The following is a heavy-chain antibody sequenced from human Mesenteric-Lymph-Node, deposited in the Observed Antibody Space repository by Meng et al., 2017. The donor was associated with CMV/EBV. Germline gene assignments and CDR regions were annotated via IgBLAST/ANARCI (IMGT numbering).Heavy chain of an antibody. D-gene: IGHD3-16*01. CDR1: GFTLASYA. Sequence: GGSLRLSCTASGFTLASYAISWVRQAPGKGLEWVGRIKSKTDGGTTDYAAPVKGRFTISRDDSKNTLYLQMNSLKTEDTAVYYCTPQYDYVETYWGQGTLVTVSS. CDR2: IKSKTDGGTT. J-gene: IGHJ4*02. CDR3: TPQYDYVETY. V-gene: IGHV3-15*01.